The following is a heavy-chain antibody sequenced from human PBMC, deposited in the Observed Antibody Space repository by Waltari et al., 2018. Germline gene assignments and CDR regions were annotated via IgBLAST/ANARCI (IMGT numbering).Heavy chain of an antibody. CDR3: ARAETSGRRVYFDY. CDR1: GYTFTSYY. D-gene: IGHD6-19*01. CDR2: INPSGGRT. J-gene: IGHJ4*02. Sequence: QVQLVQSGAEVKKPGASVKVSCKASGYTFTSYYMHWVRQAPGQGLEWMGIINPSGGRTSDAQKVQGRVTMTRDTSTSTVYMELSSLRSEDTAVYYCARAETSGRRVYFDYWGQGTLVTVSS. V-gene: IGHV1-46*01.